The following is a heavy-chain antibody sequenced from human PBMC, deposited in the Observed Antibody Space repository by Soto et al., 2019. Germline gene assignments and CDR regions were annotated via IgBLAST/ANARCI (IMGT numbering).Heavy chain of an antibody. V-gene: IGHV3-21*01. Sequence: PGGSLRLSCAASGFTFSTYSINWVRHAPGKGLEWVSSISSRSDIYYADSVKGRFTISRDNATNSVSLLMNSLRAEDTAVYYCAREYTAWPLAYGLDVWGQGTTVTVSS. CDR2: ISSRSDI. CDR3: AREYTAWPLAYGLDV. CDR1: GFTFSTYS. D-gene: IGHD2-2*02. J-gene: IGHJ6*02.